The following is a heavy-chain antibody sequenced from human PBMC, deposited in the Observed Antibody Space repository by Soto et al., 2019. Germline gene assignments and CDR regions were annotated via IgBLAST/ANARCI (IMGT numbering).Heavy chain of an antibody. CDR3: ARRGMVAPFGYFDY. J-gene: IGHJ4*02. CDR1: GYTFTSYG. Sequence: ASVKVSCEASGYTFTSYGISWVRQAPGQGLEWMGWISAYNGNTNYAQKLQGRVTMTTDTSTSTAYMELRSLRSDDTAVYYCARRGMVAPFGYFDYWGQGTLVTVSS. V-gene: IGHV1-18*01. D-gene: IGHD2-15*01. CDR2: ISAYNGNT.